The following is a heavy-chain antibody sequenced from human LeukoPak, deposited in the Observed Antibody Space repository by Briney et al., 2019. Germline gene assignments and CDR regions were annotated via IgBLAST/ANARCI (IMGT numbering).Heavy chain of an antibody. D-gene: IGHD6-19*01. V-gene: IGHV3-48*04. Sequence: GGSLRLSCAASGFTFSDYAMNWVRQTPGKGLEWVSYISTSSTTIYYADSVKGRFTISRDNARNSLYPQMNSLRAEDTAVYYCARGPYTNGHYFDYWGQGTLATVSS. CDR3: ARGPYTNGHYFDY. J-gene: IGHJ4*02. CDR1: GFTFSDYA. CDR2: ISTSSTTI.